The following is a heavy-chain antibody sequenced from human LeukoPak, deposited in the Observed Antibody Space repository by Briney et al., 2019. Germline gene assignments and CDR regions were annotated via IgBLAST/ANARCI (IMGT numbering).Heavy chain of an antibody. CDR3: ATVGPNGSYYSC. CDR1: GFTLVSPW. J-gene: IGHJ4*01. CDR2: INDDGTST. Sequence: PGGSLRLSCAVSGFTLVSPWMHWVRQTPGKGLVWVSRINDDGTSTSYADSVKGRFTISRDNAKNTLYLQMNSLRAEDMAVYYCATVGPNGSYYSCWGQGTLVTVSS. V-gene: IGHV3-74*01. D-gene: IGHD1-26*01.